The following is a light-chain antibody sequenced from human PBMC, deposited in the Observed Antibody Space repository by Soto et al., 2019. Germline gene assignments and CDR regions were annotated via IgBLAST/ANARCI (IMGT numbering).Light chain of an antibody. V-gene: IGLV2-14*03. J-gene: IGLJ1*01. CDR1: SSDIGAYNF. Sequence: QSALTQPASVSGSPGQSITISCTGTSSDIGAYNFVSWYQQHPGKAPKLMLYDVNIRPSGVSNRFSGSKSGNTASLTISGLQAEDEADYYCAAWDDSLNGYVIGTGTKVTVL. CDR3: AAWDDSLNGYV. CDR2: DVN.